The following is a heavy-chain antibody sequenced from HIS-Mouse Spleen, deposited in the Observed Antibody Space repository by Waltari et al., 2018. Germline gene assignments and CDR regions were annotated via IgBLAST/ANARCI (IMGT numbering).Heavy chain of an antibody. CDR2: IYYSGST. CDR3: AREIPYSSSWYDWYFDL. CDR1: GGSISSSSYY. Sequence: QLQLQESGPGLVKPSETLSLTCTVSGGSISSSSYYWGWIRQPPGKGLEWIGSIYYSGSTYYNPSLKNRVTISVDTSKNQFSLKLSSVTAADPAVYYCAREIPYSSSWYDWYFDLWGRGTLVTVSS. D-gene: IGHD6-13*01. V-gene: IGHV4-39*07. J-gene: IGHJ2*01.